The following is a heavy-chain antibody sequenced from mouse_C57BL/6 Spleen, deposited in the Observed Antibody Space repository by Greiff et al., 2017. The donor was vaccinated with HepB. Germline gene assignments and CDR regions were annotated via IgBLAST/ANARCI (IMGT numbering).Heavy chain of an antibody. Sequence: VQLQQPGAELVMPGASVKLSCKASGYTFTSYWMHWVKQRPGQGLEWIGEIDPSDSYTNYNQKFKGKSTLTVDKSSSTAYMQLSSLTSEDSAVYYCAIYDYVFAYWGQGTLVTVSA. J-gene: IGHJ3*01. CDR2: IDPSDSYT. CDR1: GYTFTSYW. CDR3: AIYDYVFAY. D-gene: IGHD2-4*01. V-gene: IGHV1-69*01.